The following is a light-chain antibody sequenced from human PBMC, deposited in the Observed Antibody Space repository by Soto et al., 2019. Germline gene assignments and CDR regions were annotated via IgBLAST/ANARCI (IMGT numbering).Light chain of an antibody. J-gene: IGLJ1*01. Sequence: QSVLTQPPSASWTPGQRVTISCSGGSSNIGINGVNWYQQLPGTAPKLLIYNNNQRPSGVPDRFSGSKSGTSASLAISGLQSEDEADYYCAAWDDSLNGYVFGTGTKVTVL. CDR1: SSNIGING. CDR2: NNN. V-gene: IGLV1-44*01. CDR3: AAWDDSLNGYV.